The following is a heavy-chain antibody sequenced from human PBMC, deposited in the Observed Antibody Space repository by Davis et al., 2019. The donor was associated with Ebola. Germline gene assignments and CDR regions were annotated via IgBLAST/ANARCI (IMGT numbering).Heavy chain of an antibody. CDR2: ISAYNGNT. CDR3: AKETTVTTYSWLVS. CDR1: GYTFTSYG. J-gene: IGHJ5*01. V-gene: IGHV1-18*01. Sequence: ASVKVSCKASGYTFTSYGISWVRQAPGQGLEWMGWISAYNGNTNYAQKLQGRVTMTTDTSTSTAYMELRSLRYEDTAVYYCAKETTVTTYSWLVSWGHGTLVTVSS. D-gene: IGHD4-17*01.